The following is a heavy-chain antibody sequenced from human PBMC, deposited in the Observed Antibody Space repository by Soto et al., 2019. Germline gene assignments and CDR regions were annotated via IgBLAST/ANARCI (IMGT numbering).Heavy chain of an antibody. J-gene: IGHJ3*02. CDR3: ARSSGRTYYDFWSAPSSDI. V-gene: IGHV4-31*03. Sequence: PLEPLSLTCTVSGGSIRSGGYYWSWIRQHPGKGLEWIGYIYYSGSTYYNPSLKSRVTISVDTSKNQFSLKLSSVTAADTAVYYCARSSGRTYYDFWSAPSSDIWGQGTMVTVSS. CDR2: IYYSGST. D-gene: IGHD3-3*01. CDR1: GGSIRSGGYY.